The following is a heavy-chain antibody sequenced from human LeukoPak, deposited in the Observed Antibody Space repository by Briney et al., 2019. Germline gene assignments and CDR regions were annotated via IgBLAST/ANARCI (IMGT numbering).Heavy chain of an antibody. Sequence: GGSLRLSCAASGFTLSPYSMHWVRQAPGKGLEWVSYISSSSTTIYYADSVKGRFTISRDNAKNSLYLQMNSLRDEDTAVYYCARRLDGSSGSTPERWDQGTLVTVSP. V-gene: IGHV3-48*02. J-gene: IGHJ4*02. CDR1: GFTLSPYS. CDR3: ARRLDGSSGSTPER. D-gene: IGHD3-22*01. CDR2: ISSSSTTI.